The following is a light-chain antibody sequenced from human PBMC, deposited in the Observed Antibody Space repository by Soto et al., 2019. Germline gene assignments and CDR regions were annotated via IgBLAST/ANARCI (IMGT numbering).Light chain of an antibody. J-gene: IGKJ2*01. CDR2: GAS. Sequence: EIVLTQSPGTLSLSPGERATLSCRASQSVSSSFLAWYQQKPGQPPRLLIYGASNRATGIPDRFSGSGSGTDFTLTISRLEPEDFAVYYCQQYDSSPPVYTFGQGTKLEIK. CDR1: QSVSSSF. V-gene: IGKV3-20*01. CDR3: QQYDSSPPVYT.